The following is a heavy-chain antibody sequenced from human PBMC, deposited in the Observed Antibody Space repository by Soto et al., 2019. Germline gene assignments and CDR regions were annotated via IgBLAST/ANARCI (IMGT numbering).Heavy chain of an antibody. V-gene: IGHV2-5*02. CDR1: GFSLNTGGVG. CDR3: AYSRCGGDCLQSYSSHYYYGLDV. D-gene: IGHD2-21*02. J-gene: IGHJ6*02. Sequence: QITLKESGPTLVKPTQTLTLTRTISGFSLNTGGVGVGWIRQPPGKALEWLALIYWDDDKRYSPSLKSRLTITKDTSKNQVVLTMTNMDPLDTATYYCAYSRCGGDCLQSYSSHYYYGLDVWGQGTTVTVSS. CDR2: IYWDDDK.